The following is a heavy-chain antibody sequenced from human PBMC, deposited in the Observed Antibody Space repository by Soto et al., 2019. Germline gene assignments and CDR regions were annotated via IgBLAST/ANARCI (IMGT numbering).Heavy chain of an antibody. CDR2: IGGSGGST. V-gene: IGHV3-23*01. CDR3: ARGYSYGDY. J-gene: IGHJ4*02. CDR1: GFTFSTYA. D-gene: IGHD5-18*01. Sequence: EVQMLESGGGLVQPGGSLRLSCAASGFTFSTYAMTWVRQAPGKGLEWISTIGGSGGSTYYADSVKGRFTISRDNSKNTRYLQMNSLRAEDTALYYCARGYSYGDYWGQGTLVTVSS.